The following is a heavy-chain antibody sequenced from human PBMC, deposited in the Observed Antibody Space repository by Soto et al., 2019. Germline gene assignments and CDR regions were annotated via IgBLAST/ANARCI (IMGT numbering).Heavy chain of an antibody. J-gene: IGHJ6*02. D-gene: IGHD1-1*01. CDR3: ARDKDRLQLGGNYYYILDV. CDR2: IMPVFPTP. Sequence: QVQLVQSGAEVKKPGSSVKVSCKASGGTFSTSAISWVRQAPGQGLEWVGGIMPVFPTPDYAQKCQGRVIITADESTTTAYLELTSLRADDTAVYYCARDKDRLQLGGNYYYILDVWGQGTAITVSS. CDR1: GGTFSTSA. V-gene: IGHV1-69*12.